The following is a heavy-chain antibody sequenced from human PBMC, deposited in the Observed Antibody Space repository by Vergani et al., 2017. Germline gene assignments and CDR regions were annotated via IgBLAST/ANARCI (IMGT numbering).Heavy chain of an antibody. J-gene: IGHJ4*02. CDR1: GFPLSTSGVA. V-gene: IGHV2-5*02. CDR3: AHRGGRPLDYCFDY. D-gene: IGHD3-16*01. Sequence: QITLKESGPTLVKPTQTLTLTCTFSGFPLSTSGVAVGWIRQPPGKALEWLALIYWDNDKRDSPSLKSRLTVTKETSKNQVVLTMTNMDPVGTATYYCAHRGGRPLDYCFDYWGQGTLVTVSS. CDR2: IYWDNDK.